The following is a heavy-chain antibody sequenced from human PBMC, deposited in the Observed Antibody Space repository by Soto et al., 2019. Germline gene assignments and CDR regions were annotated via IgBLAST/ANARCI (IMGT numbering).Heavy chain of an antibody. V-gene: IGHV4-39*01. CDR3: ARQVATIFPLEFDY. CDR1: GGSISSSSYY. CDR2: IYYSGST. J-gene: IGHJ4*02. Sequence: QLQLQESGPGLVKPSETLSLTCTVSGGSISSSSYYWGWIRQPPGKGLEWIGSIYYSGSTSYNPSLKSRVTISVDTSKNQFSLKLSSVTAAYTAVYYCARQVATIFPLEFDYWGQGTLVTVSS. D-gene: IGHD5-12*01.